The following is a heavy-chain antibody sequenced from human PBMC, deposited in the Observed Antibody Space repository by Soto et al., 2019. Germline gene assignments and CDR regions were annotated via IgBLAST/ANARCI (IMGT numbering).Heavy chain of an antibody. D-gene: IGHD1-26*01. Sequence: GGSLRLSCSASGFTLSSYAMLCVRQAPGKGLEWVSCISGSGSSTDYADSVKGRFTISRDNAKNAVYLKMNSLRAEDTSLYYCARERGRHYGMDVRRQGTSVPVSS. CDR1: GFTLSSYA. CDR3: ARERGRHYGMDV. CDR2: ISGSGSST. V-gene: IGHV3-23*01. J-gene: IGHJ6*01.